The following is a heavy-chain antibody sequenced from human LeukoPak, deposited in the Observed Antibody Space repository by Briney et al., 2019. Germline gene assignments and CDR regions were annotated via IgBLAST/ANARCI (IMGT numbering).Heavy chain of an antibody. CDR1: GGSITNHY. D-gene: IGHD6-13*01. J-gene: IGHJ4*02. V-gene: IGHV4-59*08. CDR3: ARVTIAAAGTSFDY. CDR2: VSHSGST. Sequence: PSETLSLTCTVSGGSITNHYWTWIRQTPGKGLEWIGYVSHSGSTNYHPSLASRVTISLDTSKNHFSLNLKSVTAADTAVYYCARVTIAAAGTSFDYWGQGTLVTVSS.